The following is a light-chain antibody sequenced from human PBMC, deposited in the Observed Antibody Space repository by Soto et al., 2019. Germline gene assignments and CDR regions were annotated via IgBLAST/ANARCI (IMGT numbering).Light chain of an antibody. V-gene: IGKV4-1*01. J-gene: IGKJ5*01. CDR3: QQYYGTPIT. CDR1: QSVLYSSNNKNY. Sequence: DIVMTQSPDSLPVSLGERATINCKSSQSVLYSSNNKNYLAWYQQKQGQPPKLPIYWASTRESGVPDRFSGSGSGTDFTLTISSLQAEDVALYYCQQYYGTPITFGQGTRLEIK. CDR2: WAS.